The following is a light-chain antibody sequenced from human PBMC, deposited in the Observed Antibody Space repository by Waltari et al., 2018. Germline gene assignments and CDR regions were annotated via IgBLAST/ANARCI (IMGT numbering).Light chain of an antibody. CDR1: QSLVNSARKTY. Sequence: DVVLTQSPLSLPVTLGQPASISCRSSQSLVNSARKTYLTWVHQRPGQSPRRLIYKVANRDSGVPDRFSGSGSGTYFTLAIRRVESEDVGVYYCMQGTHWPPWTFGQGTKVEIK. J-gene: IGKJ1*01. V-gene: IGKV2-30*01. CDR3: MQGTHWPPWT. CDR2: KVA.